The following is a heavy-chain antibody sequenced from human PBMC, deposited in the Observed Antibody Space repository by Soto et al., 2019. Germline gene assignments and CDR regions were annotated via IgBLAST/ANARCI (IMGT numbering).Heavy chain of an antibody. CDR2: IYHSGST. CDR1: GGSISSSNW. Sequence: QVQLQESGPGLVKPSGTLSLTGAVSGGSISSSNWWSWVRQPPGKGLEWIGQIYHSGSTNYNPSLKSRVTLSVDKSKNQFSLKLSSVTAADTAVYYCARVGWLPSLHYFDYWVQGTLVTVSS. D-gene: IGHD3-22*01. J-gene: IGHJ4*02. CDR3: ARVGWLPSLHYFDY. V-gene: IGHV4-4*02.